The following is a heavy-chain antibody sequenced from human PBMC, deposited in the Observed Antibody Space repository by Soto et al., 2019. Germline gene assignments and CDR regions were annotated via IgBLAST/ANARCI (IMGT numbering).Heavy chain of an antibody. J-gene: IGHJ4*02. V-gene: IGHV2-5*02. CDR2: IYWDDDK. CDR3: ARRRGGFGGGWTTPYFDY. Sequence: QITLKESGHTLVKPTQTLTLTCSFSGFSLNTGGVGVGWIRQPPGKALEWLAVIYWDDDKSWSPSLRDRLTSTREASEDQVVLTVTNMDPVDTATYYCARRRGGFGGGWTTPYFDYWGQGTLVTVSS. D-gene: IGHD6-19*01. CDR1: GFSLNTGGVG.